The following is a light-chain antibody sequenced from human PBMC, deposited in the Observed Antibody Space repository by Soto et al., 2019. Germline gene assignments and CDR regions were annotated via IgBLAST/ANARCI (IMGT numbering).Light chain of an antibody. J-gene: IGKJ5*01. V-gene: IGKV3-15*01. Sequence: EIVMRQSPATLSVSPGERATLSCRASQSVSSNLAWYQQKPGQAPRLLISGASTRATGIPARFSGTGSGTEFTLTISSLQSEDFAVYYCQQRSNWITFGQGTRLEIK. CDR2: GAS. CDR1: QSVSSN. CDR3: QQRSNWIT.